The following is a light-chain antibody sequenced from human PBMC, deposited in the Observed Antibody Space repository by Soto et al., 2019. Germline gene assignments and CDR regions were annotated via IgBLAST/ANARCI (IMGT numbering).Light chain of an antibody. CDR3: CSFAGSYTLGV. CDR2: DVS. Sequence: QSALTQPRSVSGSPGQSVTISCTGTSSDVGVYNYVSWYQHHPGKAPKLMIYDVSKRPSGVPDRVSGSKSGNTASLTISGLQAEDEADYYCCSFAGSYTLGVFGGGTKLTVL. J-gene: IGLJ2*01. V-gene: IGLV2-11*01. CDR1: SSDVGVYNY.